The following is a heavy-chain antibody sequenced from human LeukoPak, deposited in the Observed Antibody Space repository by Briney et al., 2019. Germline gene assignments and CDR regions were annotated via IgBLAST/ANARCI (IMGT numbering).Heavy chain of an antibody. V-gene: IGHV1-18*01. CDR3: AREFSYGPIDY. CDR1: GWILTSYG. D-gene: IGHD5-18*01. Sequence: ASVKVSCKATGWILTSYGISWVRQAPGQGLEWMGWISAYNGNTNYAQKLQGRVTMTTDTSTSTAYMELRSLRSDDTAVYYCAREFSYGPIDYWGQGTLVTVSS. J-gene: IGHJ4*02. CDR2: ISAYNGNT.